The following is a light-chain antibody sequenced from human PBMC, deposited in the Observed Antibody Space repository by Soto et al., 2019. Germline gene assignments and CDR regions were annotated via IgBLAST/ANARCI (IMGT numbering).Light chain of an antibody. Sequence: QSVLTQPASVSGSPGQSITISCAGTMRDVGAYNLVSWYQQHPGRAPQLIIYEVRNRPSGISFRFSGSKSGNTASLTISGLQAEDEADYYCSSFTTSHTYVFGTGTKLTVL. CDR3: SSFTTSHTYV. V-gene: IGLV2-14*01. CDR2: EVR. CDR1: MRDVGAYNL. J-gene: IGLJ1*01.